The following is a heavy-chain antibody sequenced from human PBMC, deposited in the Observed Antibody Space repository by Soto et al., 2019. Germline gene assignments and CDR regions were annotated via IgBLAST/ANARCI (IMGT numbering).Heavy chain of an antibody. CDR2: IYHGGTT. D-gene: IGHD6-19*01. CDR1: GYSISIGSY. J-gene: IGHJ4*01. Sequence: PSETLSLTCTVSGYSISIGSYWAWIRQPPGKGPEWIASIYHGGTTFYNPSLKSRITISVDTSNNQFSLELTSVTAADTAVYYCARVHVMVVAGSTFDYWGHGTLVTVSS. V-gene: IGHV4-38-2*02. CDR3: ARVHVMVVAGSTFDY.